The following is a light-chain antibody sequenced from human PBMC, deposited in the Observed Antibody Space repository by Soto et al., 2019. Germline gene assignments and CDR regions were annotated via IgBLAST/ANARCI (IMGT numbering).Light chain of an antibody. V-gene: IGKV1-5*01. CDR3: QQYNTYGLT. CDR1: QSVGNS. CDR2: DAS. Sequence: DSQMTQSPSTLSASVGDRVSISCRASQSVGNSLAWYQQRPGKAPKLLIFDASTLESGVPSKFSGSGSDTEFTFTISSLQPDDSATYYCQQYNTYGLTFGGGTKVDIK. J-gene: IGKJ4*02.